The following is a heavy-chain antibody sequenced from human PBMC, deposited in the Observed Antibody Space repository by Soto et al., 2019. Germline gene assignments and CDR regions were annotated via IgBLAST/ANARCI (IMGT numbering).Heavy chain of an antibody. CDR1: GYTFTGYY. V-gene: IGHV1-2*04. CDR3: ARGDVLRFLEWLSPYYRMDV. CDR2: INPNSGGT. D-gene: IGHD3-3*01. J-gene: IGHJ6*02. Sequence: GASVKVSCKASGYTFTGYYMHWVRQAPGQGLEWMGWINPNSGGTNYAQKFQGWVTMTRDTSISTAYMELSRLRSDDTAVYYCARGDVLRFLEWLSPYYRMDVWGQGTTVIGSS.